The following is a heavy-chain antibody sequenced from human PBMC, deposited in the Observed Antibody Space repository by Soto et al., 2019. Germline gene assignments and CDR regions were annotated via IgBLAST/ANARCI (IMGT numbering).Heavy chain of an antibody. CDR1: VVSISSSNW. Sequence: PSETLSLTCAVSVVSISSSNWWRWVRQPPGKGLEWIGEIYHSGSTNYNPSLKSRVNISQDKSKNQFSLKLSSVTVADTAVNYCARVTFYEFLTGHPQLYYFDYWGQGALVTVSS. D-gene: IGHD3-9*01. J-gene: IGHJ4*02. CDR2: IYHSGST. CDR3: ARVTFYEFLTGHPQLYYFDY. V-gene: IGHV4-4*02.